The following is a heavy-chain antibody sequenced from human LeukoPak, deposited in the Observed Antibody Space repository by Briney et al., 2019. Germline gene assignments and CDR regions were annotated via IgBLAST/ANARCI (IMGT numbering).Heavy chain of an antibody. CDR3: ARDQGGYNYGRGYFDY. V-gene: IGHV3-48*01. J-gene: IGHJ4*02. D-gene: IGHD5-24*01. Sequence: GGSLRLSCAASGFTFSRYCMNWVRQAPGKGLEWVSYISDSGNTIHYADSVKGRFTISRDNAKNSLFLQMNSLRVEDTSVFYCARDQGGYNYGRGYFDYWGRGTLVTVPS. CDR1: GFTFSRYC. CDR2: ISDSGNTI.